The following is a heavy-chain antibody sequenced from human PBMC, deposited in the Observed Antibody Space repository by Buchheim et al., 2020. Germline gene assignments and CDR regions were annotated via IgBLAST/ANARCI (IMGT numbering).Heavy chain of an antibody. J-gene: IGHJ4*02. D-gene: IGHD3-22*01. CDR1: GFTFSSYG. CDR3: ARDTGYYDSSGYPDY. CDR2: IWYDGSNK. Sequence: QVQLVESGGGVVQPGRSLRLSCAASGFTFSSYGMHWVRQAPGKGLEWVAVIWYDGSNKYYADSVKGRFTISRDNSKNTLYLQMNSLRAEDTAVYYCARDTGYYDSSGYPDYWGQGTL. V-gene: IGHV3-33*01.